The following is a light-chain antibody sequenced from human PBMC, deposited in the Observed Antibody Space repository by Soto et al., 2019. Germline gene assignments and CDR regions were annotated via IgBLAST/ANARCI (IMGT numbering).Light chain of an antibody. J-gene: IGKJ4*01. Sequence: DIQMTQSPSSLSASVGDRVTITCRASQSISSYLNWYQQKPGKAPKLLIYAASSLQSGVPSRFSGSGSGTDFTLTISSLQPEDCATYYCRQSYSTPLTVGGGTKVEIK. CDR1: QSISSY. CDR2: AAS. V-gene: IGKV1-39*01. CDR3: RQSYSTPLT.